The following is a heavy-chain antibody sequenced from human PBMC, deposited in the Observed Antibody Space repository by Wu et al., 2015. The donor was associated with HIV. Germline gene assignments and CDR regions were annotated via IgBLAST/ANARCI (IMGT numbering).Heavy chain of an antibody. CDR3: ARVGSSSWYDIVFDY. V-gene: IGHV1-2*02. CDR1: GYTFTGYY. J-gene: IGHJ4*02. CDR2: INPNSGGT. Sequence: QVQLVQSGAEVKKPGASVKVSCKASGYTFTGYYMHWVRQAPGQGLEWMGWINPNSGGTNYAQKFQGRVTMTRDTSISTAYMELSRLRSDDTAVYYCARVGSSSWYDIVFDYWGQGTLVTVSS. D-gene: IGHD6-13*01.